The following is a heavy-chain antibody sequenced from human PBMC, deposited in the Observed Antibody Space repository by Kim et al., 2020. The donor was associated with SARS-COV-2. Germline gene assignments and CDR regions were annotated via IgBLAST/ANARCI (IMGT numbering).Heavy chain of an antibody. Sequence: GGSLRLSCAASGFTVSSNYMSWVRQAPGKGLECVSVIYSCGSTYYADSVKGRFTISSDNSKNTLYLQMNRLSAEDTAVYYRAIDHYYYGMDVWGQGTTVTVAS. CDR1: GFTVSSNY. J-gene: IGHJ6*02. CDR2: IYSCGST. CDR3: AIDHYYYGMDV. V-gene: IGHV3-53*01.